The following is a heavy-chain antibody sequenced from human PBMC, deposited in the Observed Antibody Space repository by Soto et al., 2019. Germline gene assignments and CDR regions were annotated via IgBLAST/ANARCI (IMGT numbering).Heavy chain of an antibody. V-gene: IGHV3-53*01. CDR2: MLSGGRT. CDR3: AIDPGHGLDV. J-gene: IGHJ6*02. CDR1: GFNVSHNY. D-gene: IGHD1-1*01. Sequence: EVQLVESGGGLIQPGGSLRISCAASGFNVSHNYMSWVRQPPGKGLEWVAIMLSGGRTYYTDSVKGRFTISRDNSKNTLYFQMHSLRAEVTAVYYCAIDPGHGLDVWGQWTTVIVSS.